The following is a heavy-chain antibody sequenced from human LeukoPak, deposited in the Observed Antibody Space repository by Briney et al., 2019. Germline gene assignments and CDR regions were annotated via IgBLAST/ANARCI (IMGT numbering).Heavy chain of an antibody. CDR1: DGAISSGDYY. J-gene: IGHJ3*02. Sequence: SETLSLTCTVSDGAISSGDYYWGWIRQPPGKGLEWIGSIKYNGNTYYNPSLKSRVTISVDTAKNKFSPDLYSVTAADTSIFYCARQKGRWLWAYDIWGQGTVVTVSS. CDR3: ARQKGRWLWAYDI. CDR2: IKYNGNT. V-gene: IGHV4-39*01. D-gene: IGHD3-16*01.